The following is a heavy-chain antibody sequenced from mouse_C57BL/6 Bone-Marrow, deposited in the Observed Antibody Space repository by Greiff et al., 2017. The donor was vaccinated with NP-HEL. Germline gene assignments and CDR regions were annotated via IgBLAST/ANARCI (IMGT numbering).Heavy chain of an antibody. Sequence: EVQLQQSGAELVRPGASVKLSCTASGFNIKDDYMHWVKQRPEQGLERIGWIDPENGDTEYASKFQGKATITADTSSNTAYLQLSSLTSEDTAVYYCTTGDAMDYWGQGTSVTVSS. CDR1: GFNIKDDY. CDR3: TTGDAMDY. J-gene: IGHJ4*01. V-gene: IGHV14-4*01. CDR2: IDPENGDT.